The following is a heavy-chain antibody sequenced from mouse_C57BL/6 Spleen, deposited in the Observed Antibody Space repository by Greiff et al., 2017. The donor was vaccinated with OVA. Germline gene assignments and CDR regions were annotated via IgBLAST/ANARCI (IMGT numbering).Heavy chain of an antibody. V-gene: IGHV1-50*01. Sequence: QVQLQQPGAELVKPGASVKLSCKASGYTFTSYWMQWVKQRPGQGLAWIGEIDPSDSYTNYNQKFKGKATLTVDTSSSTAYMQLSSLTSEDSAVYYCANWEGFDYWGQGTTLTVSS. D-gene: IGHD4-1*01. CDR3: ANWEGFDY. J-gene: IGHJ2*01. CDR2: IDPSDSYT. CDR1: GYTFTSYW.